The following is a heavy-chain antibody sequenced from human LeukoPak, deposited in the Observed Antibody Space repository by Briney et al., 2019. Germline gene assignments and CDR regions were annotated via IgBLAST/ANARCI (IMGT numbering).Heavy chain of an antibody. CDR1: GGSFSGYY. CDR3: ARGRGGCSSTSCYSTSWDY. Sequence: KPSETLSLTCAVYGGSFSGYYWSWIRQPPGKGLEWIGEINHSGSTNYNPSLKSRVIISVDTSKNQFSLKLSSVTAADTAVYYCARGRGGCSSTSCYSTSWDYWGQGTLVTVSS. V-gene: IGHV4-34*01. J-gene: IGHJ4*02. D-gene: IGHD2-2*01. CDR2: INHSGST.